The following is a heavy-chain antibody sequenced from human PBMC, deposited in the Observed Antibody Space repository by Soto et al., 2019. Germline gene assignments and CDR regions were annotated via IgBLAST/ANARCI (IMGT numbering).Heavy chain of an antibody. CDR2: INHSGST. Sequence: SETLSLTWAVYGGPFRGYYWRWIRQPPGKGLEWIGEINHSGSTNYNPSLKRRVTISVDTSKNQFSLKLSSVTAADTAVYYCASSIAALPGSYYYYYSTDVWGQGSTDTVSS. D-gene: IGHD6-6*01. CDR1: GGPFRGYY. V-gene: IGHV4-34*01. J-gene: IGHJ6*02. CDR3: ASSIAALPGSYYYYYSTDV.